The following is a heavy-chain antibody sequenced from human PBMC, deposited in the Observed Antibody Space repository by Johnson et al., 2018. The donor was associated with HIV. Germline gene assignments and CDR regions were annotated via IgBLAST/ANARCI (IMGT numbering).Heavy chain of an antibody. Sequence: QEKLVESGGDVVQPGRSLRPSCVASGFIFSNFAMHWVRQAPGKGLEWMAIISYDGSKKYYADSVKGRFTISRDNSKNTVFLEMNSLRAEDTAVFYCARVSGSGADYYDIMNDAFDIWGQGTMVTVSS. V-gene: IGHV3-30-3*01. CDR3: ARVSGSGADYYDIMNDAFDI. J-gene: IGHJ3*02. CDR1: GFIFSNFA. CDR2: ISYDGSKK. D-gene: IGHD3-22*01.